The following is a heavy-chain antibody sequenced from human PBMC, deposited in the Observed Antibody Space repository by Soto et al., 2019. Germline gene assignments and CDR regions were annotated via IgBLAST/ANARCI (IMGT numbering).Heavy chain of an antibody. CDR2: IYPDDSDT. CDR3: ARRDMLTGYVYFDY. CDR1: GYTFTKYW. J-gene: IGHJ4*02. D-gene: IGHD3-9*01. Sequence: GESLKISCQASGYTFTKYWVGWVLQIPGKGLEWMGIIYPDDSDTRYSPSFQGHVTISADKSISTAYLQWSSLKASDSATYYCARRDMLTGYVYFDYWGQGTQVTVSS. V-gene: IGHV5-51*01.